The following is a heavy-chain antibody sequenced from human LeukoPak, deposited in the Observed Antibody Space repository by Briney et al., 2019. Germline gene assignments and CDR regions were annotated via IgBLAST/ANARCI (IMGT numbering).Heavy chain of an antibody. CDR1: GFTFSDYA. D-gene: IGHD4-17*01. Sequence: GSLRLSCAASGFTFSDYALIWVRQAPGKGLEWMSAIRGTGGTTYYADSVKGRCTISRDNSRNTVYLQMNSLRAEDTALYFCGKDPNGDYVGAFDFWAQGQWSPSLQ. V-gene: IGHV3-23*01. CDR2: IRGTGGTT. J-gene: IGHJ3*01. CDR3: GKDPNGDYVGAFDF.